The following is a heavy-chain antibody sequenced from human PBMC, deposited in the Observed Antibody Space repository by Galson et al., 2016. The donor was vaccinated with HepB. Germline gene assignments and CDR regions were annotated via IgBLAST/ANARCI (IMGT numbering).Heavy chain of an antibody. CDR3: AIFQTGYNYALLDY. CDR2: INPSGAAT. D-gene: IGHD5-18*01. J-gene: IGHJ4*02. CDR1: GYTFTSYY. V-gene: IGHV1-46*01. Sequence: KVSCPASGYTFTSYYMYWVRQAPGQGPERMGMINPSGAATFYAQKFKGRVTVTRDTSTSTVYMELRSLRSEDTAVYSCAIFQTGYNYALLDYWGQGTLVTVSS.